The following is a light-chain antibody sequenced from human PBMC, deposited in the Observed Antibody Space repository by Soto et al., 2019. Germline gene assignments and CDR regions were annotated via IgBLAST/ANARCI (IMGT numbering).Light chain of an antibody. Sequence: EIVMTQSPGTLSLSPEERATLSCRASQSVSSRLAWYQQKPGQAPRLLISGASSRATGIPDRFSGSGSGTDFTLTISRLEPEDFALYYCQHYVGGPTVTFGQGTRLEIK. CDR3: QHYVGGPTVT. CDR1: QSVSSR. CDR2: GAS. J-gene: IGKJ5*01. V-gene: IGKV3-20*01.